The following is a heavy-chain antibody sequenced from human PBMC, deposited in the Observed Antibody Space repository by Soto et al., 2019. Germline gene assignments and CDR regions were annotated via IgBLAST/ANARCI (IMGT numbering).Heavy chain of an antibody. CDR3: ATHYDILPNWFDP. D-gene: IGHD3-9*01. CDR1: GYTFTSYS. J-gene: IGHJ5*02. V-gene: IGHV1-18*04. Sequence: ASVKVSCKASGYTFTSYSISWVRQAPGQGLEWMGWISAYNGDTNYPQKLQGRVTMTTDTSTSTAYMELRSLRSDDTAVYYCATHYDILPNWFDPWGQGTLVTVSS. CDR2: ISAYNGDT.